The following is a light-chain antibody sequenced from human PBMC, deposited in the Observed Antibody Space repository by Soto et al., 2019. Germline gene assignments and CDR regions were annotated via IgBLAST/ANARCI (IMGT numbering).Light chain of an antibody. CDR1: QSVGRT. CDR3: QQYNNWPPEGT. J-gene: IGKJ1*01. CDR2: GAS. V-gene: IGKV3-15*01. Sequence: EIVLTQSPATLSLSPGERATLSCRASQSVGRTLAWFQQKPGQAPRLLIYGASTRATGIPARFSGSGSGTEFTLTISSLQSEDFAVYYCQQYNNWPPEGTFGQGTKVDIK.